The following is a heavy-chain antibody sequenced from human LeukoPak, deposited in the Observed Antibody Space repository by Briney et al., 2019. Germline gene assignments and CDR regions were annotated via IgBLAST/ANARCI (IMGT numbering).Heavy chain of an antibody. J-gene: IGHJ4*02. CDR2: INWKGGST. D-gene: IGHD6-19*01. CDR3: AAGDRNGWHFHY. V-gene: IGHV3-20*04. CDR1: GFTFDDHD. Sequence: PGGSLRLSCAPSGFTFDDHDTSWPRQVPGKGLEWVSGINWKGGSTGYADSVKGRSTISRDNAKNSLYLQMNSLRAEDTALYYCAAGDRNGWHFHYWGQGTLVTVSS.